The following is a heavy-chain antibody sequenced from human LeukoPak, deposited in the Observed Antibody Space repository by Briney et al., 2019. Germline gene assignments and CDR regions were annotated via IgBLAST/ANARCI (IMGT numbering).Heavy chain of an antibody. V-gene: IGHV4-31*03. D-gene: IGHD4-17*01. CDR3: ARDRAYGDYFDY. Sequence: SQTLSLTCTVSGGSISSSSNYSWGWIRQHPGKGLEWIGYIYYSRSTYYNPSLKSRVTISVDTSKNQFSLKLSSVTAADTAVYYCARDRAYGDYFDYWGQGTLVTVSS. CDR2: IYYSRST. CDR1: GGSISSSSNYS. J-gene: IGHJ4*02.